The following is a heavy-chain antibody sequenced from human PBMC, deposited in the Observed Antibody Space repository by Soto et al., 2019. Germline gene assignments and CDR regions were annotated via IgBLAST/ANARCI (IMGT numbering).Heavy chain of an antibody. CDR1: GFTFSSYA. D-gene: IGHD1-7*01. CDR2: ISYDGSNK. CDR3: ARETTCFDY. V-gene: IGHV3-30-3*01. Sequence: ESGGGVVQPGRSLRLSCAASGFTFSSYAMHWVRQAPGKGLEWVAVISYDGSNKYYADSVKGRFTISRDNSKNTLYLQMNSLRAEDTAVYYCARETTCFDYWGQGTLVTVSS. J-gene: IGHJ4*02.